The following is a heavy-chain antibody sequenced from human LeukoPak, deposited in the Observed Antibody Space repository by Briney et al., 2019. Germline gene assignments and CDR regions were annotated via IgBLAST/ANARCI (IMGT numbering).Heavy chain of an antibody. D-gene: IGHD6-13*01. CDR1: GYSISSGYY. CDR3: ARAYSSSWYSNWFDP. CDR2: IYNSGST. Sequence: SETLSLTCTVSGYSISSGYYWGWIRQAPGKGLEWIGSIYNSGSTYYNPSLKSRVTISVDMSKNQFSLKMSSVTAADTAVYYCARAYSSSWYSNWFDPWGQGTLVTVSS. J-gene: IGHJ5*02. V-gene: IGHV4-38-2*02.